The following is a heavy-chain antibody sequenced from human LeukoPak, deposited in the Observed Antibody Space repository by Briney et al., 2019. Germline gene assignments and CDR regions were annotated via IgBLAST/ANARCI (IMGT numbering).Heavy chain of an antibody. Sequence: GGSLRLSCAAYGFTFTNYWLTWVRQAPGKGLEWVANINQDGGTEFYVDSMKGRFTISRDNAKNSLYLQMNSLRAEDTAVYYCARTANFAAGYYIDYWGQGTLVTVSS. CDR3: ARTANFAAGYYIDY. J-gene: IGHJ4*02. CDR1: GFTFTNYW. V-gene: IGHV3-7*01. CDR2: INQDGGTE. D-gene: IGHD6-13*01.